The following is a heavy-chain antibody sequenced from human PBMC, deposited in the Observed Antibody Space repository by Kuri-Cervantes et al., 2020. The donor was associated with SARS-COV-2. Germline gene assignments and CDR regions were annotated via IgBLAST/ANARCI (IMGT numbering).Heavy chain of an antibody. CDR1: GFTFDDYG. CDR3: ARDNLWLDYYYMDV. V-gene: IGHV3-20*04. Sequence: GGSLRLSCAASGFTFDDYGMSWVRQAPGKGLEWVSGINWNGGSTGYADSVKGRFTISRDNAKNSLYLQMNSLRAEDTALYYCARDNLWLDYYYMDVWGKGTTVTVSS. J-gene: IGHJ6*03. D-gene: IGHD2-21*01. CDR2: INWNGGST.